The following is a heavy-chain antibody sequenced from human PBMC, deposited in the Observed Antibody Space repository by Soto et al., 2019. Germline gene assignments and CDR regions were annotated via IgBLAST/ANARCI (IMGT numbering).Heavy chain of an antibody. D-gene: IGHD6-19*01. V-gene: IGHV4-4*07. J-gene: IGHJ5*02. CDR1: GSSSISYY. CDR3: ARGLTVAGLLNWFDP. Sequence: SETVSLTCTVSGSSSISYYWSWSRQPAGKGLEWIGRIYTSGSTNYNPSLKSRVTMSVDTSKNQFSLKLSSVTAADTAVYYCARGLTVAGLLNWFDPWGQGTLVTVSS. CDR2: IYTSGST.